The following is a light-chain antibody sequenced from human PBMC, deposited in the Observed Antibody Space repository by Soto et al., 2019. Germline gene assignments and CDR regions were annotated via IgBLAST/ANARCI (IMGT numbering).Light chain of an antibody. CDR1: SSDVGGYEY. CDR2: EVN. V-gene: IGLV2-8*01. Sequence: QAVVTQPPSASGSPGQSVTISCTGTSSDVGGYEYVSWYQQHPGKAPKLMIYEVNKRPSGVPDRFSGSKSGNTASLTVSGLQADDEADYYCSSYAGSNKVFGGGTKLTVL. J-gene: IGLJ3*02. CDR3: SSYAGSNKV.